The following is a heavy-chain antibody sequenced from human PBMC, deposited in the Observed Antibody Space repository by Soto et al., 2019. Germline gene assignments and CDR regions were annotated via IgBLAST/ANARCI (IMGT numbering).Heavy chain of an antibody. CDR2: IYTSGST. V-gene: IGHV4-4*07. CDR1: GGSISSYY. J-gene: IGHJ3*02. Sequence: QVQLQESGPGLVKPSETLSLTRTVSGGSISSYYWSWIRQPAGKGLEWIGRIYTSGSTNYNPSLKSRVTMSVDMSKNQFSLKLSSVTAADTAVYYCARDVKAMIIGNAFDIWGQGTMVTVSS. D-gene: IGHD5-18*01. CDR3: ARDVKAMIIGNAFDI.